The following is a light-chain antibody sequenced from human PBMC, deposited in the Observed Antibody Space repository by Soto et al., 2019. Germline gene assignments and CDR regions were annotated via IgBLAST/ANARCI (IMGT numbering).Light chain of an antibody. CDR3: QQYSRSPPT. Sequence: DIVLTQSPGTLSLSPGEIATLSCRARQSVNSNYLAWYQQRPGQAPRLLIYGVSSRATGIPDRFSGSGSGTDFTLTITRLEPEDFAVYYCQQYSRSPPTFGQGTKV. CDR1: QSVNSNY. CDR2: GVS. J-gene: IGKJ1*01. V-gene: IGKV3-20*01.